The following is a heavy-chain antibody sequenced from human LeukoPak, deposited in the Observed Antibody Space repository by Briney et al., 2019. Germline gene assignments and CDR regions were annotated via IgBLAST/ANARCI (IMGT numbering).Heavy chain of an antibody. CDR3: AKNVVGSSSPDY. CDR1: GFTFSSYA. CDR2: ISGSGGST. J-gene: IGHJ4*02. V-gene: IGHV3-23*01. Sequence: GGSLRLSCAASGFTFSSYAMSWVRQAPGKGLEWVSAISGSGGSTYYADPVKGRFTISRDNSKNTLYLQMNSLRAEDTAVYYCAKNVVGSSSPDYWGQGTLVTVSS. D-gene: IGHD6-13*01.